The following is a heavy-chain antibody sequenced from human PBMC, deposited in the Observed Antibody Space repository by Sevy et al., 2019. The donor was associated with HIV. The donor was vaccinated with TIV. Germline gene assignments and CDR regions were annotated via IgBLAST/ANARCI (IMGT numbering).Heavy chain of an antibody. J-gene: IGHJ4*02. CDR1: GFTFSSYS. CDR3: ARDADDYGDYEGDY. V-gene: IGHV3-21*01. CDR2: ISSSSSYI. D-gene: IGHD4-17*01. Sequence: GGSLRLSCAASGFTFSSYSMNWVRQAPGKGLEWVSSISSSSSYIYYADSVKGRFTISRDNAKNSLYLQMNSLRAEDTAVYYYARDADDYGDYEGDYWGQGTLVTVSS.